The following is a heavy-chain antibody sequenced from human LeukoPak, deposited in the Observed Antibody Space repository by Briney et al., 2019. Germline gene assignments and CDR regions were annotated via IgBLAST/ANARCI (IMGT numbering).Heavy chain of an antibody. Sequence: GGSLRLSCAASGFTFSSYGIHWVRQAPGKGLEWVAFIRHDGSNKYYADSVKGRFTISRDNAKNSLFLQMNSLRAEDTAVYYCASPPSVDSSSPYYFEYWGQGTLVTVSS. D-gene: IGHD6-6*01. CDR2: IRHDGSNK. V-gene: IGHV3-30*02. J-gene: IGHJ4*02. CDR3: ASPPSVDSSSPYYFEY. CDR1: GFTFSSYG.